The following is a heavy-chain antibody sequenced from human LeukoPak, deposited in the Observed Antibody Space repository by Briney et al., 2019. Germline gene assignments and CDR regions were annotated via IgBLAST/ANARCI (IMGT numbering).Heavy chain of an antibody. Sequence: GGSLRLSCAASGFTFNKYAMSWVRQSPGKGLECVSAIGRSGANSYYATSVKGRFSVSRDNTKNTFHLQMNSLRAEDTAVYYCAKDGHYYDSSGYYYVWYYYYYMDVWGKGTTVTVSS. D-gene: IGHD3-22*01. CDR3: AKDGHYYDSSGYYYVWYYYYYMDV. V-gene: IGHV3-23*01. CDR1: GFTFNKYA. CDR2: IGRSGANS. J-gene: IGHJ6*03.